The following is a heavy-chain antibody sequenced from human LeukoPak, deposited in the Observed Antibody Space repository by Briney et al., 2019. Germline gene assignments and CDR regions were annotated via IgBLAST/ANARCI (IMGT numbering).Heavy chain of an antibody. V-gene: IGHV3-23*01. Sequence: GGSLRLSCAASGFNFGSSAMSWVRQAPGKGLEWVSAISGSGGSTYYADSVKGRFTISRDNSKNTLYLQMNSLRAEDTAVYYCATDTVSYYYGMDVWGQGTTVTVSS. D-gene: IGHD4-11*01. CDR1: GFNFGSSA. J-gene: IGHJ6*02. CDR3: ATDTVSYYYGMDV. CDR2: ISGSGGST.